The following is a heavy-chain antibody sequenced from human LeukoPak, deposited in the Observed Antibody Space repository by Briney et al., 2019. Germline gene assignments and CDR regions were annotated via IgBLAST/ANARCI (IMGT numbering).Heavy chain of an antibody. J-gene: IGHJ3*02. D-gene: IGHD3-22*01. CDR2: IYHSGST. V-gene: IGHV4-39*07. Sequence: SETLSLTCTVSGGSISSSSYYWGWIRQPPGKGLEWIGSIYHSGSTYYNPSLKSRVTISVDTSKNQFSLKLSSVTAADTAVYFCARGPYSYDSSGAFDIWGQGTMVTVSS. CDR1: GGSISSSSYY. CDR3: ARGPYSYDSSGAFDI.